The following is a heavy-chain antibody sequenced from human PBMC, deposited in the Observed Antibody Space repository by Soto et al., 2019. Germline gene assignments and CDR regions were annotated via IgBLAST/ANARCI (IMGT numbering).Heavy chain of an antibody. Sequence: QVQLVESGGGLVKPGGSLRLSCAASGFTFSDYYMSWIRQAPGKALEWVSYISGSDGTSYHADSVKGRFTISRDNAKNSLYLQLNSLRAEDTAVYYGARVGDYGDYRPFDIWGQGTMVTVSS. D-gene: IGHD4-17*01. V-gene: IGHV3-11*01. CDR1: GFTFSDYY. J-gene: IGHJ3*02. CDR2: ISGSDGTS. CDR3: ARVGDYGDYRPFDI.